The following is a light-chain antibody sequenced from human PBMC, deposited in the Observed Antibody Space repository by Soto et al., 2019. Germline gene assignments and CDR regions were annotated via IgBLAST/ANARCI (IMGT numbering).Light chain of an antibody. J-gene: IGKJ1*01. CDR1: QSVSSSY. Sequence: EIVLTQSPGTLSLSPRERANLSCRASQSVSSSYIAWYQQKPGQAPRLLIYGASSRATGIPDRFSGSGSGTDFTLTISRLEPEDFAVYYCQQYGRSPWTFGQGTKMEIK. CDR3: QQYGRSPWT. V-gene: IGKV3-20*01. CDR2: GAS.